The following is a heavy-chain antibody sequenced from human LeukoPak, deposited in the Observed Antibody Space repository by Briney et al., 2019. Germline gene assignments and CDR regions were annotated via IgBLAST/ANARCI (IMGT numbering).Heavy chain of an antibody. D-gene: IGHD6-19*01. CDR1: GFTFSSYW. Sequence: GGSLRLSCAASGFTFSSYWMSWVRQAPGKGLEWVANIKQDGSEKYYVDSVKGRFTISRDNAKNSLYLQMNSLRAEDTAVYYCAREVVSSGWYRGTYFDCWGQGTLVTVSS. V-gene: IGHV3-7*01. J-gene: IGHJ4*02. CDR3: AREVVSSGWYRGTYFDC. CDR2: IKQDGSEK.